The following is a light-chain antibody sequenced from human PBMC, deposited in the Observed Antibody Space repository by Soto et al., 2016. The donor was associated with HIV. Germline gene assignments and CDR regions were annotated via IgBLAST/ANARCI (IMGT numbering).Light chain of an antibody. CDR1: NIGSKS. CDR3: QVWDSSSDLLYV. Sequence: SYELTQPPSVSVAPGKTARITCGGNNIGSKSVHWYQQKPGQAPMLVVYDDGDRPSGIPERFSGSNSGNTATLTISRVEAGDEADYYCQVWDSSSDLLYVFGTGTKVTVL. V-gene: IGLV3-21*03. CDR2: DDG. J-gene: IGLJ1*01.